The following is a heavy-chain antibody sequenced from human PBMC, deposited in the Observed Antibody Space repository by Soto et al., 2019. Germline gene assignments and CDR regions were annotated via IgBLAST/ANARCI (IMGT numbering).Heavy chain of an antibody. Sequence: ASVKVSCKASGYTFTSYGISWVRQAPGQGLEWMGWISAYNGNSNYAQKLQGRVTMTTDTSTSTAYMELRSLRSDDTAVYYCARDLLGTMVRGLAANSSDPWGQGPLVTLSS. CDR2: ISAYNGNS. J-gene: IGHJ5*02. D-gene: IGHD3-10*01. CDR3: ARDLLGTMVRGLAANSSDP. V-gene: IGHV1-18*01. CDR1: GYTFTSYG.